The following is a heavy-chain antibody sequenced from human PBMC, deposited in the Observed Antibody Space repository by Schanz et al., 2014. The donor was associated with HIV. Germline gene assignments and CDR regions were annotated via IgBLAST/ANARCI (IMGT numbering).Heavy chain of an antibody. CDR1: GGSFSGYY. J-gene: IGHJ4*02. CDR3: ARSPPRSRWYGN. D-gene: IGHD6-13*01. V-gene: IGHV4-34*01. CDR2: INHSGST. Sequence: QVQLQQWGAGLLKPSETLSLTCAVYGGSFSGYYWSWIRQPPGKGLEWIGEINHSGSTNYNPSLKSRVTILLDTSKTQSALKLSSVTAADTAVYYCARSPPRSRWYGNWGQGTLVTVSS.